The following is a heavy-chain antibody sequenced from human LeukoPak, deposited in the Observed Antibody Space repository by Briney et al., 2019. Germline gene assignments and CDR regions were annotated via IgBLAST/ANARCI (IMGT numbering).Heavy chain of an antibody. J-gene: IGHJ4*02. Sequence: SQTLSLTCAISGDSVSSNSAAWNWIRQSPSRGLEWLGRTYYRSKWYNDYAVSVKSRITINPDTSKNQFPLQLNSVTPEDTAVYYCARGSGDSSGYYHTFDYWGQGTLVTVSS. CDR2: TYYRSKWYN. CDR3: ARGSGDSSGYYHTFDY. CDR1: GDSVSSNSAA. D-gene: IGHD3-22*01. V-gene: IGHV6-1*01.